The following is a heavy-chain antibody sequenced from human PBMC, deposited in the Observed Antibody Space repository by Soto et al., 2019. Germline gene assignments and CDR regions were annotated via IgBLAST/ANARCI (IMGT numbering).Heavy chain of an antibody. V-gene: IGHV4-39*01. CDR3: AGRIVVVVAANDAFDI. J-gene: IGHJ3*02. Sequence: SETLSLTCTVSGGSISSSSYYWGWIRQPPGKGLEWIGSIYYSGSTYYNPSLKSRVTISVDTSKNQFSLKLSSVTAADTAVYYCAGRIVVVVAANDAFDIWGQGTMVTVSS. CDR1: GGSISSSSYY. CDR2: IYYSGST. D-gene: IGHD2-15*01.